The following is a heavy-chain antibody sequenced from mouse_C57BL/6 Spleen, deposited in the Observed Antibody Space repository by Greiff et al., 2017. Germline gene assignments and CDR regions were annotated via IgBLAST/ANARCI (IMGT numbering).Heavy chain of an antibody. CDR1: GFSFNTYA. CDR3: VRRANWTWFAY. Sequence: EVMLVESGGGLVQPKGSLKLSCAASGFSFNTYAMNWVRQAPGKGLEWVARIRSKSNNYATYYADSVKDRFTISRDDSESMLYLQMNNLKTEDTAMYYCVRRANWTWFAYWGQGTLVTVSA. J-gene: IGHJ3*01. D-gene: IGHD4-1*01. V-gene: IGHV10-1*01. CDR2: IRSKSNNYAT.